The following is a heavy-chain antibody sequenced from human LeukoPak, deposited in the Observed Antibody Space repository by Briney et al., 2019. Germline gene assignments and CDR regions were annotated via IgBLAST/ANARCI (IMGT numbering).Heavy chain of an antibody. D-gene: IGHD3-22*01. V-gene: IGHV4-31*03. J-gene: IGHJ4*02. CDR1: GGSITSTDYY. Sequence: SQTLSLTCTVSGGSITSTDYYWNWLRQRPGTGLEWIGYIHYSGRTSHNPSLKSRVTLSLDTSENQFSLKLSSVTAADTAVYYCARGPRITYYYDSSGSPDFDYWGQGTLVTVSS. CDR3: ARGPRITYYYDSSGSPDFDY. CDR2: IHYSGRT.